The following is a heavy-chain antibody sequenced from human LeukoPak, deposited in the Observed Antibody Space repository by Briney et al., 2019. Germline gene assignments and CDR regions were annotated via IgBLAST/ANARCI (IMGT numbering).Heavy chain of an antibody. D-gene: IGHD1-20*01. V-gene: IGHV4-34*01. J-gene: IGHJ6*02. CDR1: GGSFSGYY. Sequence: IPSETLSLTCAVYGGSFSGYYWSWIRQPPGKGLEWIGEINHSGSTNYNPSLKSRVTISVDTSKNQFSLKLSSVTAADTAVYYCATQAMSITRSEDYYYYYGMDVWGQGTTVTVSS. CDR3: ATQAMSITRSEDYYYYYGMDV. CDR2: INHSGST.